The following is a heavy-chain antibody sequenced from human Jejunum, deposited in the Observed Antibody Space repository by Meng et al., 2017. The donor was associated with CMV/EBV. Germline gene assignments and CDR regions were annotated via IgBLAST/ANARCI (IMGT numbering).Heavy chain of an antibody. CDR2: IKHNTGDT. CDR3: AKSKWACSSTSCYAFDV. Sequence: TLPGYHRYWIRQAPGQGLECMGWIKHNTGDTNYEQKFQDTVTMTRDTSVSTAYMELSRLRSDDTAIYYCAKSKWACSSTSCYAFDVWGQGTLVTVSS. V-gene: IGHV1-2*02. J-gene: IGHJ3*01. D-gene: IGHD2-2*01. CDR1: TLPGYH.